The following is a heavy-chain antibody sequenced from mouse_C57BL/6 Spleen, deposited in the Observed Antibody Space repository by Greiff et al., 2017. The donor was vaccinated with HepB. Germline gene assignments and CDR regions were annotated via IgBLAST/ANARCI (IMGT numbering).Heavy chain of an antibody. V-gene: IGHV1-42*01. CDR1: GYSFTGYY. Sequence: VQLQQSGPELVKPGASVKISCKASGYSFTGYYMNWVKQSPEKSFEWIGEINPSTGGTTYNQKFKAKATLTVDKSSSTAYMQLKSLTSEDSAVYYCARPLYDFYAMDYWGQGTSVTVSS. CDR2: INPSTGGT. J-gene: IGHJ4*01. D-gene: IGHD2-3*01. CDR3: ARPLYDFYAMDY.